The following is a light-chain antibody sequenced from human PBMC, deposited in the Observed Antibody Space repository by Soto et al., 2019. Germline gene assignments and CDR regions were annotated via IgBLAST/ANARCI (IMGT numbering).Light chain of an antibody. Sequence: QSVLTQPPSASGTPGQRVTISCFGSNSNIGSNTVNWYQQFPGTAPRFLLYGNDQRPSGVPDRFSASQSGTSASLAISGLQSEDEADYYCAVWDDRLRSRVFVGGTKVTVL. V-gene: IGLV1-44*01. CDR1: NSNIGSNT. CDR2: GND. J-gene: IGLJ2*01. CDR3: AVWDDRLRSRV.